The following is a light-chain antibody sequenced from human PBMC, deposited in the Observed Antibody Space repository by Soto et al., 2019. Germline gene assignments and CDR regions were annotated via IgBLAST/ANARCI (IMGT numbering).Light chain of an antibody. J-gene: IGKJ1*01. V-gene: IGKV3-15*01. CDR3: QQYNNWPPWT. CDR1: QSVSSN. CDR2: GAS. Sequence: EIVMTQSPATLSVSPGERATLSCRASQSVSSNLAWYQQKPGQAPRLLIYGASARATGIPARFSGSGSVTEFTLTISSLLSEDFAVYYCQQYNNWPPWTFGQGTKVEIK.